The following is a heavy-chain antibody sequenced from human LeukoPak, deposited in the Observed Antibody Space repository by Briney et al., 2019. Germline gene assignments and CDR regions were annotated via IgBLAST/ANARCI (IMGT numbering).Heavy chain of an antibody. CDR1: NYSISTDYY. CDR3: ARYDVWGSYRAFDY. D-gene: IGHD3-16*02. J-gene: IGHJ4*02. CDR2: MYHSGST. Sequence: SETLSLTCSVSNYSISTDYYWGWIRQPPGKGLEWIGTMYHSGSTYYNPSLKSRVTISVDTSKNQFSLRLSSVTAADTAVYYCARYDVWGSYRAFDYWGQGTLVTVSS. V-gene: IGHV4-38-2*02.